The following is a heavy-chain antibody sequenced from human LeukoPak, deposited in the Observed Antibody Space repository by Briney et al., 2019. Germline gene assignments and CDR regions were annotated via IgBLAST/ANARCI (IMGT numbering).Heavy chain of an antibody. Sequence: ASVKVSCKASGYTFTGYYMHWVRQAPGKGLEWMGGFDPEDGETIYAQKFQGRVTMTEDTSTDTAYMELSSLRSEDTAVYYCATSIYSRTHFDYWGQGTLVTVSS. D-gene: IGHD5-18*01. V-gene: IGHV1-24*01. CDR3: ATSIYSRTHFDY. J-gene: IGHJ4*02. CDR2: FDPEDGET. CDR1: GYTFTGYY.